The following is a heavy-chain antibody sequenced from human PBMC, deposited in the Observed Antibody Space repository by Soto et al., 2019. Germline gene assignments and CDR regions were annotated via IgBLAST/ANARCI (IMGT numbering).Heavy chain of an antibody. D-gene: IGHD3-16*02. CDR1: GYTFTRYD. V-gene: IGHV1-8*01. Sequence: ASVKVSCKASGYTFTRYDINWVRQATGQGLEWMGWMNPSSGNTGYAQKFQGRVTMTRNTSISTAYMELSSLRSEDTAVYYCARGVRRIMITFGGVIQGNYYFDYWGQGTLVTVSS. J-gene: IGHJ4*02. CDR2: MNPSSGNT. CDR3: ARGVRRIMITFGGVIQGNYYFDY.